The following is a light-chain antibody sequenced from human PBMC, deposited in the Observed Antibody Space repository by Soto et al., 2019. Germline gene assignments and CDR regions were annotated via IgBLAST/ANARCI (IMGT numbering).Light chain of an antibody. V-gene: IGLV1-44*01. CDR2: ANN. Sequence: QSVLTQPPSASGTPGQRVTIFCSGSSSNIGSNNVNWCQQFPGTAPTLPIYANNHRPSGVPDRFSGSKSDTSASLAISGLQSEDEADYYCAAWDDSLNGYVLGAGTKLTVL. J-gene: IGLJ1*01. CDR3: AAWDDSLNGYV. CDR1: SSNIGSNN.